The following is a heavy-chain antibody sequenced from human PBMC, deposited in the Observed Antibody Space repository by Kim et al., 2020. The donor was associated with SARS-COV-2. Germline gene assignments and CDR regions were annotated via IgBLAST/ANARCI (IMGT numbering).Heavy chain of an antibody. D-gene: IGHD6-13*01. V-gene: IGHV3-23*01. J-gene: IGHJ4*02. CDR3: AKDPSYSSSWYGYYFDY. Sequence: VKGRFNISRDNAKNTLYLQMNRRRAEDTAVDYCAKDPSYSSSWYGYYFDYWGQGTLVTVSS.